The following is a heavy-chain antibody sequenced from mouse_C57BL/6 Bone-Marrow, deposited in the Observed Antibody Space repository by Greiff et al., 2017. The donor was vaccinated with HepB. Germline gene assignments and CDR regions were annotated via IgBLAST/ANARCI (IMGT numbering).Heavy chain of an antibody. CDR2: IDPSDSYT. CDR1: GYTFTSYW. D-gene: IGHD1-1*01. J-gene: IGHJ3*01. V-gene: IGHV1-69*01. Sequence: QVQLQQPGAELVMPGASVKLSCKASGYTFTSYWMHWVKQRPGQGLEWIGEIDPSDSYTNYNQKFKGKSTLTVDKSSSTAYMQLSSLTSEDSAVYYCARGYYGSSYVWFAYCGQGTLVTVSA. CDR3: ARGYYGSSYVWFAY.